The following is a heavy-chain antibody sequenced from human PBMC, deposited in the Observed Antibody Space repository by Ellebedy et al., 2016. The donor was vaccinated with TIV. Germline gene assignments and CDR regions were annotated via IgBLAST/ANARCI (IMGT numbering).Heavy chain of an antibody. CDR3: ARVAYYFGSGSLNWFDP. CDR2: IFYSGST. V-gene: IGHV4-30-4*01. D-gene: IGHD3-10*01. Sequence: SETLSLTXTVSGDSISSGDYYWSWIRQPPGKGLEWIGHIFYSGSTYYNPSLKSRVTISVDTSKNQFSLKLSSVTAADTAVFYCARVAYYFGSGSLNWFDPWGQGTLVTVSS. CDR1: GDSISSGDYY. J-gene: IGHJ5*02.